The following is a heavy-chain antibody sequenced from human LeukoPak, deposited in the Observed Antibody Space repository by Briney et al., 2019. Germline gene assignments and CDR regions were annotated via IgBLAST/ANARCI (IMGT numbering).Heavy chain of an antibody. CDR3: ARLGYSVSWTDC. D-gene: IGHD6-13*01. CDR1: GGSISSTSHY. Sequence: SETLSLTCTVSGGSISSTSHYWGWIRQPPGKGLEWIGSIYYSGSTYYNPSLKSRVTISVDTSKNQFFLRLSSVTATDMAVYFCARLGYSVSWTDCWGQGILVTVSS. J-gene: IGHJ4*02. CDR2: IYYSGST. V-gene: IGHV4-39*01.